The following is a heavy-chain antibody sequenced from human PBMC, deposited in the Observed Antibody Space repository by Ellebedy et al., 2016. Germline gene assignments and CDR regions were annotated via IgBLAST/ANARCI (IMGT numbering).Heavy chain of an antibody. CDR1: GGTFSSYA. CDR2: IIPIFGTA. J-gene: IGHJ4*02. Sequence: SVKVSCXASGGTFSSYAISWVRQAPGQGLEWMGGIIPIFGTANYAQKFQGRVTITADESTSTAYMELSSLRSEDTAVYYCARKESGSYSSSWYGPFDYWGQGTLVTVSS. D-gene: IGHD6-13*01. V-gene: IGHV1-69*13. CDR3: ARKESGSYSSSWYGPFDY.